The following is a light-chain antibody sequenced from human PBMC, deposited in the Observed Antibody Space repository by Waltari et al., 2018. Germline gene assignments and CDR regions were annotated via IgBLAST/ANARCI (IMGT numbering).Light chain of an antibody. J-gene: IGKJ2*01. Sequence: DIQMTQSPSTVSASVGDRVTITCRASQSISTWLAWYKQKPGKAPKLLIYKASDLESGVPSRFSGSGSGTEFTLTISSLQPDDFATYYCQHYNTYPVTFGQGTKLDI. CDR2: KAS. CDR1: QSISTW. V-gene: IGKV1-5*03. CDR3: QHYNTYPVT.